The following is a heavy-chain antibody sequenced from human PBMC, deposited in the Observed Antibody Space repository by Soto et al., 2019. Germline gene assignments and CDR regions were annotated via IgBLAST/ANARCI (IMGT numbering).Heavy chain of an antibody. Sequence: SETLSLTCSVSGGSVSDDNYYWSWIRQPPGKRLEWIGYIYHTGSTNFNPSLKSRVTMSVDTSKNQFSLTLNSVTAADTAVYYCARGNWKGDYWGQGTLVTVSS. CDR3: ARGNWKGDY. CDR1: GGSVSDDNYY. V-gene: IGHV4-61*01. D-gene: IGHD1-20*01. J-gene: IGHJ4*02. CDR2: IYHTGST.